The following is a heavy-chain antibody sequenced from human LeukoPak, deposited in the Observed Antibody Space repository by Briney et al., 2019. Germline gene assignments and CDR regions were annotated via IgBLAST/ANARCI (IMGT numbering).Heavy chain of an antibody. CDR2: IYYSGST. V-gene: IGHV4-39*02. D-gene: IGHD5-18*01. Sequence: SETLSLTCTVSSGSISSSSYYWGWIRQPPGKGLEWIGSIYYSGSTYYNPSLKSRVTISVDTSKNQFSLKLSSVTAADTAVYYCAREGIQLWLSAFDYWGQGTLVTVSS. CDR3: AREGIQLWLSAFDY. J-gene: IGHJ4*02. CDR1: SGSISSSSYY.